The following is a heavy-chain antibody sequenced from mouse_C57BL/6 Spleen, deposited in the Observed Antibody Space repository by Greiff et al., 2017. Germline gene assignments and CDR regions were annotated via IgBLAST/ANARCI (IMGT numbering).Heavy chain of an antibody. CDR1: GYTFTSYW. V-gene: IGHV1-55*01. Sequence: QVQLQQPGAELVKPGASVKMSCKASGYTFTSYWITWVKQRPGQGLEWIGDIYPGSGSTNYNEKFKSKATLTVDTSSSTAYMQRSSLTSEDSAVYYCARKGRRDYAMGYWGQGTSVTVSS. CDR2: IYPGSGST. CDR3: ARKGRRDYAMGY. J-gene: IGHJ4*01.